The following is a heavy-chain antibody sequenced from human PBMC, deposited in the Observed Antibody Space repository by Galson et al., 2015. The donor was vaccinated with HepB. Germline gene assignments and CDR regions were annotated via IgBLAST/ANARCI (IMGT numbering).Heavy chain of an antibody. J-gene: IGHJ4*02. V-gene: IGHV1-2*02. Sequence: SVKVSCKASGYTFTGYYMHWVRQAPGQGLEWMGWINPNSGGTNYAQKFQGRVTMTRDTSISTAYMELSRLRSDDTAVYYCARDRGVRGVINYWGQGTLVTVSS. CDR3: ARDRGVRGVINY. CDR1: GYTFTGYY. CDR2: INPNSGGT. D-gene: IGHD3-10*01.